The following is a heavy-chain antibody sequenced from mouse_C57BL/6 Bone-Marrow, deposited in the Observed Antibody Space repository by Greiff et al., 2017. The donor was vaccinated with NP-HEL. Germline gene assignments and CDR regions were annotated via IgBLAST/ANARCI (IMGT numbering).Heavy chain of an antibody. D-gene: IGHD2-4*01. CDR1: GFNIKNTY. J-gene: IGHJ4*01. V-gene: IGHV14-3*01. CDR3: ARGMTTTGDYYAMDY. Sequence: EVQVVESVAELVRPGASVKLSCTASGFNIKNTYMHWVKQRPEQGLEWIGRIDPANGNTKYAPKFQGKATITADTSSNTAYLQLSSLTSEDTAIYYCARGMTTTGDYYAMDYWGQGTSVTVSS. CDR2: IDPANGNT.